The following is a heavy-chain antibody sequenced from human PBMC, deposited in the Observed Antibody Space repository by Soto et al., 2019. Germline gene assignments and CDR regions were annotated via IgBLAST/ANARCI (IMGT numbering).Heavy chain of an antibody. CDR2: IYHSGST. J-gene: IGHJ5*02. V-gene: IGHV4-30-2*01. CDR3: ARASRFYSSSWYSWFDP. D-gene: IGHD6-13*01. Sequence: KTSETLSLTCAVSGGSISSGGYSWSWIRQPPGKGLEWIGYIYHSGSTYYNPSLKSRVTISVDRSKNQFSLKLSSVTAADTAVYYCARASRFYSSSWYSWFDPWGQGTLVTVSS. CDR1: GGSISSGGYS.